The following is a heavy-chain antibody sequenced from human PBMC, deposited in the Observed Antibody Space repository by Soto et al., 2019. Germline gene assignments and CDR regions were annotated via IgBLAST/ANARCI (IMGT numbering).Heavy chain of an antibody. CDR1: GFTVSSKY. CDR3: ARDDSWLAPDY. V-gene: IGHV3-66*01. J-gene: IGHJ4*02. CDR2: INRGGSI. Sequence: GGSLRLSCAASGFTVSSKYMSWVRQAPGKGLEWVSLINRGGSISYADSVKGRFTISRDNSKNTLYLQRNTLRAEDTAVYDCARDDSWLAPDYRGQGTLVTVSS. D-gene: IGHD2-15*01.